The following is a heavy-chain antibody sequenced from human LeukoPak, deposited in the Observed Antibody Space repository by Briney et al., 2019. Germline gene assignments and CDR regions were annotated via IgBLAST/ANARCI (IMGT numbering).Heavy chain of an antibody. J-gene: IGHJ4*02. Sequence: GRTLRLSCAASGFTFSSYGMHWVPQAPGKGLEWVAFIQYNGSNKYYADSVKGRFTNSRDDSKNTLYLQMNSLRAEDTAVYYCAKASGGSCYCWGQGTLVTVSS. CDR1: GFTFSSYG. V-gene: IGHV3-30*02. CDR3: AKASGGSCYC. D-gene: IGHD2-15*01. CDR2: IQYNGSNK.